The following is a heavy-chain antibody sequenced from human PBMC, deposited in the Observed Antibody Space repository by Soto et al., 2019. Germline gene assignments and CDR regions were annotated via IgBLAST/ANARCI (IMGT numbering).Heavy chain of an antibody. D-gene: IGHD1-26*01. V-gene: IGHV1-69*01. CDR2: IFAVFGSP. Sequence: QVQLVQSGTEMRKPGSSVKVSCKASGDTFDIYTFNWVRQAPGQGLEWMGGIFAVFGSPHYAEKFQDRLTINADESTPTAYMELRNMRSEATAVYYCATYGSSVVFDSWGQGTLVTVTS. CDR1: GDTFDIYT. CDR3: ATYGSSVVFDS. J-gene: IGHJ4*02.